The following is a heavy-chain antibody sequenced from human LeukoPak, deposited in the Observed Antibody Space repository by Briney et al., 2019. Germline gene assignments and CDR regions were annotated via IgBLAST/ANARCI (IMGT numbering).Heavy chain of an antibody. V-gene: IGHV4-38-2*01. J-gene: IGHJ4*02. CDR2: IYHTGRT. CDR3: ARVYSGSTWYYFDY. Sequence: SETLSLTCAVSHYSISSPYFWGWVRQPPGKGLEWIGSIYHTGRTNYNPSINSRVTMSLDTSKNQFSLNLNSVTAADTAVYHCARVYSGSTWYYFDYWGQGILVTVSS. D-gene: IGHD5-12*01. CDR1: HYSISSPYF.